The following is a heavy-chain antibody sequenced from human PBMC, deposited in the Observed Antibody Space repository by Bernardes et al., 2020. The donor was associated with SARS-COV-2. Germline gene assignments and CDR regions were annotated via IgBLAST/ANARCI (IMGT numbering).Heavy chain of an antibody. Sequence: VSVKVSCKSSGYIFTDYDINWVRQAPGQGLEWMGWMNPGSTNSGLAQKFQDRVTLTFDTSINTAFLELISLTSEDTVVYYCAREDTSSTGHAYNFFDPWGQGTPVTVSS. CDR1: GYIFTDYD. CDR3: AREDTSSTGHAYNFFDP. J-gene: IGHJ5*02. CDR2: MNPGSTNS. D-gene: IGHD3-3*01. V-gene: IGHV1-8*01.